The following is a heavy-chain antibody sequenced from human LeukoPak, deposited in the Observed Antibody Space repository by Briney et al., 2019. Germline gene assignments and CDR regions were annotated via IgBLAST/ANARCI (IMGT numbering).Heavy chain of an antibody. Sequence: ASVKVSCKASGYAFANDAISWVRQAPGQGLEWMGWISVYNGNTNYAQKLQGRVTMTADTSTTTAYMELRSLRSDDTAVYYCARGYCSSATCRHFDYWGQGALITVSS. CDR3: ARGYCSSATCRHFDY. D-gene: IGHD2-2*01. V-gene: IGHV1-18*01. J-gene: IGHJ4*02. CDR1: GYAFANDA. CDR2: ISVYNGNT.